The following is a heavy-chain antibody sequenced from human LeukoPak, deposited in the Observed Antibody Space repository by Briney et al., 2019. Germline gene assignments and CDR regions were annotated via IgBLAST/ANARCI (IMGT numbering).Heavy chain of an antibody. D-gene: IGHD6-13*01. J-gene: IGHJ3*02. CDR1: GFSLSTSGVG. V-gene: IGHV2-5*02. Sequence: SGPTLVNPTQTLTLTCTFSGFSLSTSGVGVGWIRQPPGKALEWLALIDWDDDKRYSPSLKSRLTITKDTSKNQVVLTMTNMDPVDTATYYCAHGGGSSWYPRGAFDIWGQGTMVTVSS. CDR2: IDWDDDK. CDR3: AHGGGSSWYPRGAFDI.